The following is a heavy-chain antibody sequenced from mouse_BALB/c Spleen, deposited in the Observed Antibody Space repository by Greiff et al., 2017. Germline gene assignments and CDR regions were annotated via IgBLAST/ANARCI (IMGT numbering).Heavy chain of an antibody. CDR1: GFTFSSYT. CDR3: ARHGSFAY. CDR2: ISNGGGST. D-gene: IGHD2-2*01. V-gene: IGHV5-12-2*01. Sequence: EVHLVESGGGLVQPGGSLKLSCAASGFTFSSYTMSWVRQTPEKRLEWVAYISNGGGSTYYPDTVKGRFTISRDNAKNTLYLQMSSLKSEDTAMYYCARHGSFAYWGQGTLVTVSA. J-gene: IGHJ3*01.